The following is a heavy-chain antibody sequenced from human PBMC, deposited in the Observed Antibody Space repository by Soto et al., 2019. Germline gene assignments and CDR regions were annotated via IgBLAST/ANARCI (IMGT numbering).Heavy chain of an antibody. CDR1: GFTVSSNY. CDR3: ATHSSSHPKYYYYGMDV. D-gene: IGHD6-13*01. Sequence: EVQLVESGGGLIQPGGSLRLSCAASGFTVSSNYMSWVRQAPGKGLEWVSVIYSGGSTYDADSVKGRFTISRDNSKNTLYLQMNSLTAEDTAVYYCATHSSSHPKYYYYGMDVWGQGTTVTVSS. CDR2: IYSGGST. V-gene: IGHV3-53*01. J-gene: IGHJ6*02.